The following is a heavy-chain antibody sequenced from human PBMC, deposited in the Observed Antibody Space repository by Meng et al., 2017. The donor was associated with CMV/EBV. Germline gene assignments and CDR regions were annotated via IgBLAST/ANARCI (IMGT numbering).Heavy chain of an antibody. J-gene: IGHJ5*02. CDR1: GDIRCRGDC. Sequence: GDIRCRGDCWAGIPQPPGRGLEWIGTIYTGESNYSSTSLKSRVTISIATSKSQFSMKLSAVTAADTAVYYCAREGFCSGDSCYIVDPWGQGTLVTVSS. V-gene: IGHV4-39*07. CDR3: AREGFCSGDSCYIVDP. D-gene: IGHD2-15*01. CDR2: IYTGESN.